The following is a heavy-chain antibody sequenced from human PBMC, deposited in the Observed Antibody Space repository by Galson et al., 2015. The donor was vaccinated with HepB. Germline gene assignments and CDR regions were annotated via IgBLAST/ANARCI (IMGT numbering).Heavy chain of an antibody. CDR3: TRPGYGSSWFLDYSHGMDI. D-gene: IGHD6-13*01. CDR1: GFTFSGSG. V-gene: IGHV3-73*01. J-gene: IGHJ6*02. Sequence: SLRLSCAASGFTFSGSGIHWVRLASGKGLEWVGRIRNRANNYATAYAASVRGRFTVSRDDSKNTAYLQMNSLKPEDTAVYYCTRPGYGSSWFLDYSHGMDIWGQGTTFIVS. CDR2: IRNRANNYAT.